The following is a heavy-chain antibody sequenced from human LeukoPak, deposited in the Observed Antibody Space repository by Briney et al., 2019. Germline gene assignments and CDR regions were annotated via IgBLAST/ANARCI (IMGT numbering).Heavy chain of an antibody. Sequence: GGSLRLSCAASGFTFSSYGMHWVRQAPGKGLEWVAVIWYDGSNKYYADSVKGRFTISRDNSKNTLYLQMNSLRAEDTAVYYCATGWDIVATQSFDYWGQGTLVTASS. CDR2: IWYDGSNK. CDR3: ATGWDIVATQSFDY. V-gene: IGHV3-33*01. D-gene: IGHD5-12*01. J-gene: IGHJ4*02. CDR1: GFTFSSYG.